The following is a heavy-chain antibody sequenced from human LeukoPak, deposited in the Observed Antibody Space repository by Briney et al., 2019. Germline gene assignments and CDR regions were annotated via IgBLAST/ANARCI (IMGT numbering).Heavy chain of an antibody. D-gene: IGHD1-26*01. CDR2: IKQDGSEK. CDR1: GFTFSSYW. Sequence: PGGSLRLSCVASGFTFSSYWMAWVRQAPGKGLEWMANIKQDGSEKYYADSVKGRFTISRDNAKKSLFLQMNSLRAEYTAVYYCARDPARGTGGYSTVAYWGQGTLVTVSS. J-gene: IGHJ4*02. V-gene: IGHV3-7*05. CDR3: ARDPARGTGGYSTVAY.